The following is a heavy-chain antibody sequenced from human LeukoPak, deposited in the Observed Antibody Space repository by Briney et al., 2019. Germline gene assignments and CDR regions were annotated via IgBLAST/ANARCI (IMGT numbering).Heavy chain of an antibody. V-gene: IGHV3-23*01. CDR1: GFTFISYA. CDR2: ISGSGDST. D-gene: IGHD6-13*01. Sequence: GESLKISCAASGFTFISYAMTWVRQAPGKGLEWVSFISGSGDSTYYADSVKGRFTISRDNSKNTLYLQMNSLRAEDTAVYYCAKETSNWYGEGPEVWGKGTTVTVSS. J-gene: IGHJ6*04. CDR3: AKETSNWYGEGPEV.